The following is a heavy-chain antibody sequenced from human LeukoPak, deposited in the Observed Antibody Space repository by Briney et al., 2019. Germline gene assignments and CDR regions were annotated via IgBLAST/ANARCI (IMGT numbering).Heavy chain of an antibody. V-gene: IGHV1-69*13. Sequence: GASVKVSCKASGGTFSSYAINWVRQAPGQGLEWMGGIVPIFGIANYAQKFLGRVTITADESRSTAYMELSSLRSEDTAVYYCARDGSTWYFDLWGRGTLVTVSS. CDR2: IVPIFGIA. CDR3: ARDGSTWYFDL. CDR1: GGTFSSYA. J-gene: IGHJ2*01.